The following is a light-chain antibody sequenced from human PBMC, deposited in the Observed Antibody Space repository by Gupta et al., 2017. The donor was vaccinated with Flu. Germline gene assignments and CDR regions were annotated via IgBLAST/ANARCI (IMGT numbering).Light chain of an antibody. CDR1: RVEDKY. Sequence: SPGQTASITCSGDRVEDKYVSWHQQKRGESTVLVSYQDTKRPSGISERFCATNGGQTAHLNTSGTQAMEEADYCCSTWDRTTGVFGGGTKLTVL. CDR2: QDT. J-gene: IGLJ3*02. V-gene: IGLV3-1*01. CDR3: STWDRTTGV.